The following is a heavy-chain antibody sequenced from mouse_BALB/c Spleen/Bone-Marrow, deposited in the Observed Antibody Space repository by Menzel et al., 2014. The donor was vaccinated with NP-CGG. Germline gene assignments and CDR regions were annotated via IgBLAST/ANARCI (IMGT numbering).Heavy chain of an antibody. CDR1: GFSLTSYG. V-gene: IGHV2-9*02. Sequence: VNLVESGPGLVAPSQSLSITCTASGFSLTSYGVHWVRQPPGKGLEWLGVIWADGSTNYNSALMSRLSISKDNSKSQVFLKMNSPQTDDTAMYYCARSRYPYYFDYWGQGTTLTVSS. CDR3: ARSRYPYYFDY. J-gene: IGHJ2*01. CDR2: IWADGST. D-gene: IGHD2-12*01.